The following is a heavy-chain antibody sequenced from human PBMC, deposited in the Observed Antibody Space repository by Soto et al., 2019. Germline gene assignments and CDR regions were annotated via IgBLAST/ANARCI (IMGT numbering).Heavy chain of an antibody. CDR2: IYPGDSDT. J-gene: IGHJ6*02. D-gene: IGHD1-26*01. CDR3: ARLVGAFYYYYGMDV. Sequence: GESLKISCKGSGYSFASYWIGWVRQMPGKGLEWMGIIYPGDSDTRYSPSFQGQVTISADKSISTAYLQWTSLKASDTAMYYCARLVGAFYYYYGMDVWGQGTTVTVSS. CDR1: GYSFASYW. V-gene: IGHV5-51*01.